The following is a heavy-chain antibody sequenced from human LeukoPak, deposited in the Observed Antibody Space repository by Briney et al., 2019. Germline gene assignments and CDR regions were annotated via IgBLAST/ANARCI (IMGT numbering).Heavy chain of an antibody. CDR1: GYAFTGYY. D-gene: IGHD5-12*01. CDR2: INPNSGGT. V-gene: IGHV1-2*02. J-gene: IGHJ6*02. Sequence: GASVKVSCKASGYAFTGYYMHWVREAPGQGLEWMGWINPNSGGTNYAQKFQGRVTMTRDTSISTAYMELSRLRSDDTAVYYCARTRMSGYDYAYYYCYGMDVWGQGTTVTVSS. CDR3: ARTRMSGYDYAYYYCYGMDV.